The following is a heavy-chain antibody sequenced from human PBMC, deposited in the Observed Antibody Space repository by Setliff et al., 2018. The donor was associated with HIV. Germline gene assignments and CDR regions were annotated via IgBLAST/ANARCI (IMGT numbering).Heavy chain of an antibody. CDR2: IIPVRGLA. D-gene: IGHD3-22*01. CDR3: ARHYFDSNSYYRPPFDS. CDR1: GGTFNTHA. V-gene: IGHV1-69*10. J-gene: IGHJ5*01. Sequence: SVKVSCKASGGTFNTHAFSWVRQAPGQGLEWMGGIIPVRGLANYARNVQGRVTITADTSTNTAYLEVVSLRSEDTAIYYCARHYFDSNSYYRPPFDSWGQGTPVTVSS.